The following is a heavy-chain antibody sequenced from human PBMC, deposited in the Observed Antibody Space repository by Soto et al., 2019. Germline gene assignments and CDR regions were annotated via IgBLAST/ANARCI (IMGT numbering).Heavy chain of an antibody. D-gene: IGHD2-15*01. CDR3: ARDTGSARMFDY. CDR1: GGTFSSYS. CDR2: IIPIFGTA. V-gene: IGHV1-69*06. Sequence: SVKVSCKASGGTFSSYSISWVREAPGQGLEWMGGIIPIFGTANYAQKFQGRVTITADKSTSTAYMELSSLRSEDTAVYYCARDTGSARMFDYWGQGTLVTVSS. J-gene: IGHJ4*02.